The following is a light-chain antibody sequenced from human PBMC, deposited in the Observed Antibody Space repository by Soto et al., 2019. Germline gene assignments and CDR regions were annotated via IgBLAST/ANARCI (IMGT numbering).Light chain of an antibody. CDR3: QQYGSSPWT. CDR2: GAS. V-gene: IGKV3-20*01. J-gene: IGKJ1*01. CDR1: QSVTSSY. Sequence: EIVLTQSPGTLSLSPGERATLSCRASQSVTSSYLAWHQQKPGQAPRLLIFGASTMATGIPDRFSGSGSGTDFTLTISRLEPEDFAVYYCQQYGSSPWTFGQGTKVEIK.